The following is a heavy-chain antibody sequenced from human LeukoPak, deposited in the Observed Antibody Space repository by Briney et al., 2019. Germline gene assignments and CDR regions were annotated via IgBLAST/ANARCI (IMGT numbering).Heavy chain of an antibody. D-gene: IGHD5-18*01. V-gene: IGHV3-53*01. CDR2: LYIGGNT. Sequence: GGSLRLSCAASGLTVNNNYMNWVRQAPGKGLEWVSALYIGGNTYYADSVRGRFTISRDNSKNTLYLQMNSLRAEDTAIYYCMTAAGYIFGQYWGQGTLVTVSS. J-gene: IGHJ4*02. CDR3: MTAAGYIFGQY. CDR1: GLTVNNNY.